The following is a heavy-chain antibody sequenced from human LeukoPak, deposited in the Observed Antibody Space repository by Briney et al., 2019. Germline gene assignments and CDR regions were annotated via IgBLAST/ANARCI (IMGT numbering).Heavy chain of an antibody. Sequence: SVKVSCKASGGTFSSYAFSWVRQAPGQGLEWMGGIIPMFGTTNYAQKFQGRVTITADKSTNTAYMEMSSLRSEDTAMYYCANYCRNGVCYRGHAFDIWGQGTMVTVSS. V-gene: IGHV1-69*06. CDR3: ANYCRNGVCYRGHAFDI. CDR1: GGTFSSYA. D-gene: IGHD2-8*01. CDR2: IIPMFGTT. J-gene: IGHJ3*02.